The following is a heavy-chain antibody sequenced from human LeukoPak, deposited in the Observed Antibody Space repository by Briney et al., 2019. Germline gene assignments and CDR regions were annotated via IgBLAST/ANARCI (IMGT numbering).Heavy chain of an antibody. D-gene: IGHD4-17*01. CDR2: IKYDGSST. V-gene: IGHV3-74*01. J-gene: IGHJ6*02. CDR3: ARGLRGNYGMDV. CDR1: GFTFNDYW. Sequence: QTGGSLRLSCVASGFTFNDYWMHWVRQAPGKGLVWVSRIKYDGSSTNSADSVKGRFTISRDDAKNTLYLQMNSLRVEDTAVYYCARGLRGNYGMDVWGQGTTVTVSS.